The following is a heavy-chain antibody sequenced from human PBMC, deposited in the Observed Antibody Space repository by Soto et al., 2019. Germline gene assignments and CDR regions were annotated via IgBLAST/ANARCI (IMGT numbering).Heavy chain of an antibody. D-gene: IGHD3-22*01. CDR2: FDPEDGET. Sequence: GASVKVSCKVSGYALTELSMHWVRQAPGKGLEWMGGFDPEDGETIYAQKFQGRVTMTEDTSTDTAYMELSSLRSEDTALYYCAAWYYDSSGPYYFDYWGQGTLVTVSS. CDR1: GYALTELS. CDR3: AAWYYDSSGPYYFDY. J-gene: IGHJ4*02. V-gene: IGHV1-24*01.